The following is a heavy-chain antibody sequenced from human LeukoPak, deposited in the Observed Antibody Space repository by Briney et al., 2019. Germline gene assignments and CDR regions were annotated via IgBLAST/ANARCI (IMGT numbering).Heavy chain of an antibody. CDR3: ARGGVVVPAAPYYYGMDV. Sequence: ASVKVSCKASGYTFTGYYMHWVRQAPGQGLEWMGWINPNSGGTNYAQKFQGRVTMTRDTSISTAYMELSRLRSDDTAVYYCARGGVVVPAAPYYYGMDVWGRGTTVTVSS. CDR1: GYTFTGYY. V-gene: IGHV1-2*02. CDR2: INPNSGGT. D-gene: IGHD2-2*01. J-gene: IGHJ6*02.